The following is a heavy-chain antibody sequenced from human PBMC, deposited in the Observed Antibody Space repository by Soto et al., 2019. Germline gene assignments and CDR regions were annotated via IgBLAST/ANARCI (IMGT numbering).Heavy chain of an antibody. CDR2: INHSGST. D-gene: IGHD6-19*01. Sequence: SETLSLTCAVYGGSFSCYYGSWIRQPPGKGLEWIGEINHSGSTNYNPSLKSRVTISVDTSKNQFSLKLSSVTAADTAVYYCARDSSGWYWFDPWGQGTLVTVSS. CDR1: GGSFSCYY. V-gene: IGHV4-34*01. J-gene: IGHJ5*02. CDR3: ARDSSGWYWFDP.